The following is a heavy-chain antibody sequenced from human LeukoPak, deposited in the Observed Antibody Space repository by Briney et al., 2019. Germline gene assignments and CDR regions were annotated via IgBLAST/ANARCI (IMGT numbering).Heavy chain of an antibody. CDR3: ARDGPDAFDI. CDR2: INSDGSST. CDR1: GFTFSSYW. Sequence: PGGSLRLSCAASGFTFSSYWMHWVRQAPGKGLVRVSRINSDGSSTSYADSVKGRFTISRDNAKNTLYLQMNSLRAEDTAVYYCARDGPDAFDIWGQGTMVTVSS. V-gene: IGHV3-74*01. J-gene: IGHJ3*02.